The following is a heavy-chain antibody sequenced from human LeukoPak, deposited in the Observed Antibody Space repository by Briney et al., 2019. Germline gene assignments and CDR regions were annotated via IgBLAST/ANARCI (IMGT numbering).Heavy chain of an antibody. CDR3: AKVGPGGYYNYMDV. Sequence: GGSLRLSCAASGFTFDDYAMNWVRQAPGKGLEWVSLISWDGGSTYYADSVKGRFTISRDNSKNSLYLQINSLRAEETALYYCAKVGPGGYYNYMDVWGKGTTVTVSS. V-gene: IGHV3-43D*03. D-gene: IGHD1-14*01. J-gene: IGHJ6*03. CDR2: ISWDGGST. CDR1: GFTFDDYA.